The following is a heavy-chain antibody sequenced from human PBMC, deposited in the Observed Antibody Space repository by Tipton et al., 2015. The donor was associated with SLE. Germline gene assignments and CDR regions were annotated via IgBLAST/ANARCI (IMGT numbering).Heavy chain of an antibody. CDR1: GGSISSSSYY. CDR2: IYHSGST. J-gene: IGHJ3*02. D-gene: IGHD6-13*01. V-gene: IGHV4-39*07. CDR3: ARLQQLAAFDI. Sequence: TLSLTCTVSGGSISSSSYYWGWIRQPPGKGLEWIGSIYHSGSTYYNPSLKSRVTISVDTSKNQFSLKLSSVTAADTAVYYCARLQQLAAFDIWGQGTMVTVSS.